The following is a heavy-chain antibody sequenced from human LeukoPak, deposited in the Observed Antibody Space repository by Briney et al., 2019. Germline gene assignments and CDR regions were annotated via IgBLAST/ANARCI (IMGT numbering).Heavy chain of an antibody. J-gene: IGHJ4*01. Sequence: GGSLRLSCAASGFTFDDYAMHWVRQAPGKGLEWVSSITSSSNYIYYADSLKGRFTISRDNAKNFLYLQMNSLRAEDTAVYYCARDTSDWLLFTPFDYWGQEPRSPSPQ. CDR1: GFTFDDYA. D-gene: IGHD3-9*01. CDR3: ARDTSDWLLFTPFDY. CDR2: ITSSSNYI. V-gene: IGHV3-21*01.